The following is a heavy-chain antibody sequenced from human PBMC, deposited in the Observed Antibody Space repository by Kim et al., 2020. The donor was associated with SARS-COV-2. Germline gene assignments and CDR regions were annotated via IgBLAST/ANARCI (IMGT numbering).Heavy chain of an antibody. Sequence: SLRLSCAASGFTFDDYAMHWVRQAPGKGLEWVSGISWNSGSIGYADSVKGRFTISRDNAKNSLYLQMNSLRAEDTALYYCAKLIKGYCSSTSCRQDFDYWGQGTLVTVSS. J-gene: IGHJ4*02. D-gene: IGHD2-2*01. CDR2: ISWNSGSI. CDR1: GFTFDDYA. V-gene: IGHV3-9*01. CDR3: AKLIKGYCSSTSCRQDFDY.